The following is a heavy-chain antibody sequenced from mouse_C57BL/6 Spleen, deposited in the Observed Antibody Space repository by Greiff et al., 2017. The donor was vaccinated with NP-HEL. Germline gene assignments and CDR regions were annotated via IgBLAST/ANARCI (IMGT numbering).Heavy chain of an antibody. Sequence: VKLQQSGAELVRPGASVTLSCKASGYTFTDYEMHWVKQTPVHGLEWIGAIDPETGGTAYNQKFKGKAILTADKSSSTAYMELRSLTSEDSAVYYCTRPGWVFDYWGQGTTLTVSS. CDR2: IDPETGGT. D-gene: IGHD1-1*02. CDR3: TRPGWVFDY. V-gene: IGHV1-15*01. J-gene: IGHJ2*01. CDR1: GYTFTDYE.